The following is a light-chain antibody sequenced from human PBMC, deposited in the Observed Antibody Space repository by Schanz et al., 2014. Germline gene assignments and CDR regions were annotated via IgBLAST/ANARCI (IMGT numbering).Light chain of an antibody. CDR3: QQYNLWPPLT. Sequence: EIVLTQSPATLSLSPGERATLTCRASESVSGYLAWYQQRPGQAPRHLIHDASNRATGIPARLSGSGAGTDLTLPISNLQSGDVAVYYCQQYNLWPPLTFGGGTKVELK. CDR1: ESVSGY. V-gene: IGKV3-11*01. J-gene: IGKJ4*01. CDR2: DAS.